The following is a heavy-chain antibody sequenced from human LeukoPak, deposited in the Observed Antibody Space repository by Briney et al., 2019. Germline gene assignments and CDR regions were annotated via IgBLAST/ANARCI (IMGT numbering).Heavy chain of an antibody. CDR3: ARRWGYYGSGTSDY. Sequence: SETLSLTCSVSGYSISSAYYWGWIRQPPGKGLEWIGNIYHSGSTYYNPSLKSRVTISVDTSKNQFSLKLSSVTAADTAVYYCARRWGYYGSGTSDYWGQGTLVTVSS. J-gene: IGHJ4*02. V-gene: IGHV4-38-2*02. CDR2: IYHSGST. CDR1: GYSISSAYY. D-gene: IGHD3-10*01.